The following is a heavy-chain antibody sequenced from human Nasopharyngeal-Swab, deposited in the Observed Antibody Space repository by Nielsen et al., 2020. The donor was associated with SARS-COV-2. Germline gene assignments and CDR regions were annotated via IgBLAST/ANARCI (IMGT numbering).Heavy chain of an antibody. Sequence: GESLKISCAASGFTFSSYWMHWVRQAPGKGLVWVSRINSDGSSTSYADSVKGRFTISRDNAKNTLYLQMNSLRAEDTAVYYCARAGYSSSWYLWGQGTLVTVSS. CDR2: INSDGSST. CDR3: ARAGYSSSWYL. J-gene: IGHJ5*02. D-gene: IGHD6-13*01. CDR1: GFTFSSYW. V-gene: IGHV3-74*01.